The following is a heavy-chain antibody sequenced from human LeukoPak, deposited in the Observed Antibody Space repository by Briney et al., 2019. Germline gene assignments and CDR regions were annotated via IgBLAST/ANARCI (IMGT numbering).Heavy chain of an antibody. V-gene: IGHV3-30*02. CDR1: GFTFSSYG. Sequence: GGSLRLSCAASGFTFSSYGMHWVRQAPGKGLEWVAFIRYDGSNKYYADSVKGRFTISRDNSKNTLYLQMNSLRAEDTAVYYCAKDKPEGYNWKNWFDPWGQGTLATVSS. J-gene: IGHJ5*02. CDR2: IRYDGSNK. D-gene: IGHD1-20*01. CDR3: AKDKPEGYNWKNWFDP.